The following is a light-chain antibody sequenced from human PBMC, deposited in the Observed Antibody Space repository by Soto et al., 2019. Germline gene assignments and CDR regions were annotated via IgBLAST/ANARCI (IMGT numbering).Light chain of an antibody. Sequence: DIVMTQSPLSLPVTPGEPASISCRSSQSLLHGNGYNYLDWYLQKPGQSPQLLIYLGSNRASGVPDRFSGSGSGTHFTLKISSVEAKDVGVYYCMQALQSPWTFGQGTKVEIK. J-gene: IGKJ1*01. V-gene: IGKV2-28*01. CDR1: QSLLHGNGYNY. CDR3: MQALQSPWT. CDR2: LGS.